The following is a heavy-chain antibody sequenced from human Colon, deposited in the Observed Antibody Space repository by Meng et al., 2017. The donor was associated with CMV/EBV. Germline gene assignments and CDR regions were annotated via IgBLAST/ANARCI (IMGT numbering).Heavy chain of an antibody. CDR1: GGTFSSYA. J-gene: IGHJ4*02. Sequence: SVKVSCKASGGTFSSYAISWVRQAPGQGLEWMGGIIPILGIANSTQKFQGRVTMTRNTSISTAYMELSSLRSEDTAVYYCARGDDSSGYHDYWGQGTLVTVSS. D-gene: IGHD3-22*01. CDR3: ARGDDSSGYHDY. CDR2: IIPILGIA. V-gene: IGHV1-69*10.